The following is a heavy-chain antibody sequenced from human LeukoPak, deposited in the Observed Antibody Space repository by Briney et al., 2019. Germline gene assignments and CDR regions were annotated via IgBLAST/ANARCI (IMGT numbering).Heavy chain of an antibody. D-gene: IGHD3-22*01. CDR2: IIPIFGTA. CDR3: ARLGPYYDSSGYGEYNWFDP. Sequence: SVKVFCKASGGTFSSYAISWVRQAPGQGLEWMGGIIPIFGTANYAQKFQGRVTITADESTSTAYMELSSLRSEDTAVYYCARLGPYYDSSGYGEYNWFDPWGQGTLVTVSS. V-gene: IGHV1-69*13. J-gene: IGHJ5*02. CDR1: GGTFSSYA.